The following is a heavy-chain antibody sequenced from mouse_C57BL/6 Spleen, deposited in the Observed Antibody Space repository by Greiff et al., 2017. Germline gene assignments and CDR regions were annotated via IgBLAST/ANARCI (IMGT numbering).Heavy chain of an antibody. J-gene: IGHJ4*01. CDR1: GYTFTSYW. CDR2: INPSNGGT. V-gene: IGHV1-53*01. CDR3: ARDYGSKTFYAMDY. D-gene: IGHD1-1*01. Sequence: QVHVKQPGTELVKPGASVKLSCKASGYTFTSYWMHWVKQRPGQGLEWIGNINPSNGGTNYNEKFKSKATLTVDKSSSTAYMQLSSLTSEDSAVYYCARDYGSKTFYAMDYWGQGTSVTVSS.